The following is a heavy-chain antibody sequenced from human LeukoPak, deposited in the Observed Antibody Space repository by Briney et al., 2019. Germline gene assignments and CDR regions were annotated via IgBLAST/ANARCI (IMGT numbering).Heavy chain of an antibody. CDR2: ISAYNGNT. CDR3: ARVLSSGSYHTYYYYGMDV. Sequence: GASVKVSCKASGYTFTSYGISWVRQAPGQGLEWMGWISAYNGNTNYAPKLQGRVTMTTDTSTSTAYMELRSLRSDDTAVYYCARVLSSGSYHTYYYYGMDVWGQGTTVTVSS. J-gene: IGHJ6*02. CDR1: GYTFTSYG. V-gene: IGHV1-18*01. D-gene: IGHD1-26*01.